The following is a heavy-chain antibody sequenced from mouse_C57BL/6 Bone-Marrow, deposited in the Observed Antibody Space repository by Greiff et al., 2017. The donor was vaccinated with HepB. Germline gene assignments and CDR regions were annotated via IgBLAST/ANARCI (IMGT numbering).Heavy chain of an antibody. CDR3: ARDYPGFDY. D-gene: IGHD2-4*01. J-gene: IGHJ2*01. V-gene: IGHV3-8*01. Sequence: EVKLQESGPGLAKPSQTLSLTCSVTGYSITSDYRNRIRKFPGNKLEYMGYISYSGSTYYNPSLKSRISITRDTSKNQYYLQLNSVTTEDTATYYCARDYPGFDYWGQGTTLTVSS. CDR1: GYSITSDY. CDR2: ISYSGST.